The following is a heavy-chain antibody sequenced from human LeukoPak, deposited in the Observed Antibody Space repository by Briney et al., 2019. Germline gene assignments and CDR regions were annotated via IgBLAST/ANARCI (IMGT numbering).Heavy chain of an antibody. CDR1: GFTFSSYS. J-gene: IGHJ4*02. CDR3: AKDREVVTAIDY. CDR2: ISGSSSTI. Sequence: GGSLRLSCAASGFTFSSYSMNWVRQAPGKGLEWVSYISGSSSTIYYADSVKGRFTISRDNAKSSLYLQMNSLRDEDTAVYYCAKDREVVTAIDYWGQGTLVTVSS. D-gene: IGHD2-21*02. V-gene: IGHV3-48*02.